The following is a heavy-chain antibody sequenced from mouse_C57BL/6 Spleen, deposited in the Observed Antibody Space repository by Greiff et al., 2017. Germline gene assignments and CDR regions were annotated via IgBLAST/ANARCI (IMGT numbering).Heavy chain of an antibody. CDR3: AREGDSSGIFDY. CDR2: IYPRSGNT. J-gene: IGHJ2*01. V-gene: IGHV1-81*01. CDR1: GYTFTSYG. D-gene: IGHD3-2*02. Sequence: VKLQESGAELARPGASVKLSCKASGYTFTSYGISWVKQRTGQGLEWIGEIYPRSGNTYYNEKFKGKATLTADKSSSTAYMELRSLTSEDSAVYFCAREGDSSGIFDYWGQGTTLTVSS.